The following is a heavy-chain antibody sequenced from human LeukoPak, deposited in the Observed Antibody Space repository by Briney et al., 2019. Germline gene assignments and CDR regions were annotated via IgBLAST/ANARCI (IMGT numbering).Heavy chain of an antibody. CDR3: ARDPLGAVAGQGDY. Sequence: GGSLRLSCAASGFTFSSYSMNWVRQAPGKGLEWVSSISSSSSYIYYADSVKGRFTISRDNAKNSLYLQMNSLRAEDTAVYYCARDPLGAVAGQGDYWGQGILVTVSS. J-gene: IGHJ4*02. D-gene: IGHD6-19*01. CDR2: ISSSSSYI. CDR1: GFTFSSYS. V-gene: IGHV3-21*01.